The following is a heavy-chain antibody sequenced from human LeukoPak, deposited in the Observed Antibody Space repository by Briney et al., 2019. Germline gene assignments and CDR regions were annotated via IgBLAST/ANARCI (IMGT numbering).Heavy chain of an antibody. V-gene: IGHV3-7*01. Sequence: GGSLRLSCAASGFTFSSYWMSWVRQAPGKGLGWVANIKQDGSEKYYVDSVKGRFTISRDNAKNSLYLQMNSLRAEDTAVYYCARDWEDIVVVPAAIGVWGQGTMVTVSS. CDR2: IKQDGSEK. CDR3: ARDWEDIVVVPAAIGV. J-gene: IGHJ3*01. CDR1: GFTFSSYW. D-gene: IGHD2-2*02.